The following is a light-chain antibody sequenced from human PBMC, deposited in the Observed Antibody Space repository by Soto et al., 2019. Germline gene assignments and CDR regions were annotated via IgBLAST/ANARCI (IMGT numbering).Light chain of an antibody. CDR2: DVS. CDR1: SSDVDGYHY. J-gene: IGLJ2*01. CDR3: CSYAGSYTFVV. V-gene: IGLV2-11*01. Sequence: QSVLTQPRSVSGSPGQSVTISCTGTSSDVDGYHYVSWYQQHPGKAPKLMIYDVSKRPSGVPDRFSGSKSGNTASLTISGLQAEDEADYYCCSYAGSYTFVVFGGGTKLTVL.